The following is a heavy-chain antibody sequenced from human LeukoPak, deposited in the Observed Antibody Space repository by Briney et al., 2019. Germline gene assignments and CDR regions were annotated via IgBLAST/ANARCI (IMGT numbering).Heavy chain of an antibody. CDR1: GGFINDYY. J-gene: IGHJ4*02. CDR3: ARGLQVGNTGYYFDY. V-gene: IGHV4-59*01. Sequence: SETLSLTCTVSGGFINDYYWNWIRQPPGQGLEWIGYVYYSGSINYNPSLKSRVTISVDTSKNQFSLKLNSVTAADTAVYYCARGLQVGNTGYYFDYWGQGTLVTVSS. CDR2: VYYSGSI. D-gene: IGHD1-26*01.